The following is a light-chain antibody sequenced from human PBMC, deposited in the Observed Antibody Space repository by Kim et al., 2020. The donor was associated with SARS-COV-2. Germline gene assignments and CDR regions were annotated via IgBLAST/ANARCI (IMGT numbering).Light chain of an antibody. Sequence: GDRVTITCQASQGISDYLNWYQQKPGKAPKLLIYDASNLEEGVPSRFSGSGFGRDFTLTISSLQPEDIATYYCQHYQILPLTFGGGTKVDIK. CDR3: QHYQILPLT. J-gene: IGKJ4*01. CDR1: QGISDY. V-gene: IGKV1-33*01. CDR2: DAS.